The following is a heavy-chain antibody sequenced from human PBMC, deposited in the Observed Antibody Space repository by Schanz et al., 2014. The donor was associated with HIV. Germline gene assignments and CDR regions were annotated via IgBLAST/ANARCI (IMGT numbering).Heavy chain of an antibody. Sequence: EVQLLDSGGGLVQPGGSLRLSCAASGFTFSSYAMTWVRQAPGKGLDWVSTISGSDGDTYYADSVKGRVTISRDNSKNTLYLQMNNLKTEDTAVYYCAKAGLFFGQLWLGFFDYWGQGAQVTVSS. CDR1: GFTFSSYA. V-gene: IGHV3-23*01. CDR2: ISGSDGDT. CDR3: AKAGLFFGQLWLGFFDY. J-gene: IGHJ4*02. D-gene: IGHD5-18*01.